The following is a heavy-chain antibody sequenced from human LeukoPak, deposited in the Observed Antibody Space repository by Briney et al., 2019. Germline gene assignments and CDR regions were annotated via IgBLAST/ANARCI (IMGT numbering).Heavy chain of an antibody. V-gene: IGHV3-30*18. CDR2: ISYDGSNK. D-gene: IGHD5-24*01. CDR1: GFTFSSYG. J-gene: IGHJ4*02. CDR3: AKEQKFYKRGLPDY. Sequence: GGALRLSCAASGFTFSSYGMHWVRQAPGKGLEWVAVISYDGSNKYYADSVKGRFTISRDNSKNTLYLQMNSLRAEDTAVYYCAKEQKFYKRGLPDYWGQGTLVTVSS.